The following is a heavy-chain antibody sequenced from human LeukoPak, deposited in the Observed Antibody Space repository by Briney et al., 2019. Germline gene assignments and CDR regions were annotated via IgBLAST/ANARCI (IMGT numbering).Heavy chain of an antibody. V-gene: IGHV3-30*18. CDR2: ISYDGSNK. CDR1: GFTFSDVW. J-gene: IGHJ4*02. D-gene: IGHD3-10*01. CDR3: AKFGSGSYYNTSD. Sequence: GGSLRLSCAASGFTFSDVWMSWVRQAPGKGLEWVAVISYDGSNKYYADSVKGRFTISRDNSKNTLYLQMNSLRAEDTAVYYCAKFGSGSYYNTSDWGQGTLVTVSS.